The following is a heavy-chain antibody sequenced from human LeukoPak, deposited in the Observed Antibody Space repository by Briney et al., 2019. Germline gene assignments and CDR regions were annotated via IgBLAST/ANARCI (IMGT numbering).Heavy chain of an antibody. D-gene: IGHD1-14*01. CDR3: SRIPNQSKYSIGNY. V-gene: IGHV4-31*03. CDR2: IYYSGST. CDR1: GGSINSGGYY. J-gene: IGHJ4*02. Sequence: PSETLSLTCTVSGGSINSGGYYWSWIRQHPGKGLEWIGYIYYSGSTYYNSSLKSRVSTSLDTSKNQFSLKLSSVTAADTAVYYCSRIPNQSKYSIGNYWGQGTLVTVSS.